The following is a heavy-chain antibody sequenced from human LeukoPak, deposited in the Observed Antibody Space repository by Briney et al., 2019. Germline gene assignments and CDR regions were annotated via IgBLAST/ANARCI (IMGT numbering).Heavy chain of an antibody. D-gene: IGHD3-9*01. V-gene: IGHV1-69*05. CDR1: GGTFSSYA. CDR2: IIPIFGTA. CDR3: ARARGGGIYDILTDDY. Sequence: SVKVSCKASGGTFSSYAISWVRQAPGQGLEWMGMIIPIFGTANYAQKFQGRVTITTDESTSTAYMELSSLRSEDTAVYYCARARGGGIYDILTDDYWGQGTLVTVSS. J-gene: IGHJ4*02.